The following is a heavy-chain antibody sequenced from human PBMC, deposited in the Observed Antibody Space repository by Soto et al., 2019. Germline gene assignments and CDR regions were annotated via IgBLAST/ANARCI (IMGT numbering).Heavy chain of an antibody. CDR2: IKSKTDGGTT. J-gene: IGHJ4*02. Sequence: PGGSLRLSCTASGFTCSNAWMNWVRQATGKGLEWVGRIKSKTDGGTTDYAAPVKGRFTISRDDSKNTLYLQMNSLKTEDTAVYYCTTDTMIVVVKVQYYFDYWGQGTLVTVSS. V-gene: IGHV3-15*07. CDR3: TTDTMIVVVKVQYYFDY. CDR1: GFTCSNAW. D-gene: IGHD3-22*01.